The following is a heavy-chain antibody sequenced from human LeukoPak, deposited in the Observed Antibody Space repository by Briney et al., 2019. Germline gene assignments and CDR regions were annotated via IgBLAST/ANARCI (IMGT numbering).Heavy chain of an antibody. D-gene: IGHD1-26*01. CDR2: ISSSSSYI. Sequence: GGSLRLSCAASGFTFSSYSMNWLRQAPGKGLEWVSSISSSSSYIYYADSVKGRFTISRDNAKNSLYLQMNSLRAEDTAVYYCARDLSGSYYFDYWGQGTLVTVSS. J-gene: IGHJ4*02. CDR1: GFTFSSYS. V-gene: IGHV3-21*01. CDR3: ARDLSGSYYFDY.